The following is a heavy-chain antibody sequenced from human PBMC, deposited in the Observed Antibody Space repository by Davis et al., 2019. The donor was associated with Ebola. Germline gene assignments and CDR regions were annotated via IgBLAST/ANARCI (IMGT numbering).Heavy chain of an antibody. J-gene: IGHJ4*02. CDR3: AREFEDSSGYPYYFDY. D-gene: IGHD3-22*01. Sequence: MPSETLSLTCTVSGGLISSYYWSWIRQPPGKGLEWIGYIYYSGSTNYNPSLRSRVTISVDTSKNQFSLKLSSVTAADAAVYYCAREFEDSSGYPYYFDYWGQGTLVTVSS. CDR1: GGLISSYY. V-gene: IGHV4-59*01. CDR2: IYYSGST.